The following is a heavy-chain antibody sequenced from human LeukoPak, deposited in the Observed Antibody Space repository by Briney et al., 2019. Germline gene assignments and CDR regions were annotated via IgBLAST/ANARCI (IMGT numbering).Heavy chain of an antibody. Sequence: GGCLRLSCAASGFTFSSYSMNWVRQAPGKGLEWVSSISSSSSYIYYADSVKGRFTISRDNAKNSLYLQMNSLRAEDTAVYYCAREVSSGWYYFDYWGQGTLVTVSS. V-gene: IGHV3-21*01. CDR2: ISSSSSYI. D-gene: IGHD6-19*01. CDR1: GFTFSSYS. J-gene: IGHJ4*02. CDR3: AREVSSGWYYFDY.